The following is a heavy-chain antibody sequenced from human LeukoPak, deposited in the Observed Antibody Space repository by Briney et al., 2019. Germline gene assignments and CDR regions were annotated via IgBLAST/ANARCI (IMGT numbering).Heavy chain of an antibody. J-gene: IGHJ4*02. D-gene: IGHD1-26*01. CDR1: GFTFSSYS. Sequence: GGSLRLSCAASGFTFSSYSMNWVRQAPGKGLEWVSSISSSSSYIYYADSVKGRFTISRDNAKNSLYLQMNSLRAEDTAVYYCARDSSLIVGAIYFDYWGQGTLVTVSS. CDR2: ISSSSSYI. CDR3: ARDSSLIVGAIYFDY. V-gene: IGHV3-21*01.